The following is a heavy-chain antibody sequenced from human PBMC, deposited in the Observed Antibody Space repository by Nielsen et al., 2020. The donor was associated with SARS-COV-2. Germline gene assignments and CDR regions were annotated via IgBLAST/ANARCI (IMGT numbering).Heavy chain of an antibody. CDR2: INAGNGNT. V-gene: IGHV1-3*01. Sequence: ASVKVSCKASGYTFTSYAMHWVRQAPGQRLEWMGWINAGNGNTKYSQKFQGRVTITRDTSTSTAYMELSSLRSEDTAVYYCARVDYGDYWDYFDYWGQGTLVTVSS. CDR3: ARVDYGDYWDYFDY. D-gene: IGHD4-17*01. CDR1: GYTFTSYA. J-gene: IGHJ4*02.